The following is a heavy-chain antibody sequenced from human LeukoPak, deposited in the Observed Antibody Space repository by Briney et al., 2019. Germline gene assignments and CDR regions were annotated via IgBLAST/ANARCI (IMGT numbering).Heavy chain of an antibody. J-gene: IGHJ4*02. V-gene: IGHV3-9*01. Sequence: GGSLRLSCAASGFTFDDYAMHWVRQAPGKGLEWVSGISWNSGSIGYADSVKGRFTISRDNAKNSLYLQMNSLRAEDTALYYCAKGPVAGLGIPHFDYWGQGTLVTVSS. CDR1: GFTFDDYA. CDR2: ISWNSGSI. D-gene: IGHD6-19*01. CDR3: AKGPVAGLGIPHFDY.